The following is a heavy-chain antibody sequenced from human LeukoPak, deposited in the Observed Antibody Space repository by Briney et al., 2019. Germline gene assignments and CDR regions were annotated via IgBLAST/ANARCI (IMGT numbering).Heavy chain of an antibody. J-gene: IGHJ4*02. D-gene: IGHD3-10*01. CDR2: ISSSGYTI. Sequence: PGGSLRLSCAASGFTFSDYYMSWVRQAPGKGLEWVSYISSSGYTIYYADSVKGRFTISRDNAKNSLYLQMNSLRAEDTAIYYCARALHYGSGSYLDYWGQGTLVIVSS. V-gene: IGHV3-11*04. CDR3: ARALHYGSGSYLDY. CDR1: GFTFSDYY.